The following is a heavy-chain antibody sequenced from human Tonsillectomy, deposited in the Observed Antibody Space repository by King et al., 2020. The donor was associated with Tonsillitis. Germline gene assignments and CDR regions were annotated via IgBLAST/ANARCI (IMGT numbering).Heavy chain of an antibody. J-gene: IGHJ3*02. D-gene: IGHD6-19*01. CDR1: GGFFSGYY. CDR2: INHSGSA. CDR3: ARGLRAVAGPKWGDAFDI. V-gene: IGHV4-34*01. Sequence: QVQLQQWGAGLLKPSETLSLTCAVYGGFFSGYYWSWIRQSPGKGLQWIGEINHSGSANYNPSLMSRVTTSDTTSKNQLSLKLTSVTAAETAVYYCARGLRAVAGPKWGDAFDIWGQGTMVTVSS.